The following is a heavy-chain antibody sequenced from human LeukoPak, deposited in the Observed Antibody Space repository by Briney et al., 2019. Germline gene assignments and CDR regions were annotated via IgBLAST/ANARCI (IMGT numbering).Heavy chain of an antibody. CDR1: GRSIGTYY. J-gene: IGHJ4*02. D-gene: IGHD1-1*01. CDR2: IKTKTDGGTT. V-gene: IGHV3-15*07. Sequence: PSETLSLTCTVSGRSIGTYYWNWVRQAPGKGLEWIGRIKTKTDGGTTEYAAPVKGRFTISRDDSKNTVYLQMNSLKTEDTALYYCVTRVKSTGDYWGQGTLVTVSS. CDR3: VTRVKSTGDY.